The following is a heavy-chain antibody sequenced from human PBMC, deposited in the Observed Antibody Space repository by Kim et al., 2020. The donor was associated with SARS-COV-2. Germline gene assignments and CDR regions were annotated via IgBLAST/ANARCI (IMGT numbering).Heavy chain of an antibody. J-gene: IGHJ4*02. V-gene: IGHV3-21*01. CDR3: ARDYYDILTGYFNPFDY. CDR2: ISSSSSYI. CDR1: GFTFSSYS. Sequence: GGSLRLSCAASGFTFSSYSMNWVRQAPGKGLEWVSSISSSSSYIYYADSVKGRFTISRDNAKNSLYLQMNSLRAEDTAVYYCARDYYDILTGYFNPFDYWGQGTLVTVSS. D-gene: IGHD3-9*01.